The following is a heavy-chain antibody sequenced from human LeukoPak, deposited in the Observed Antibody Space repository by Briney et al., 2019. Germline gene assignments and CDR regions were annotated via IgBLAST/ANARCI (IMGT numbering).Heavy chain of an antibody. Sequence: QPGGSLRLSCAASGFTFSTYDMTWVRQAPGKGLEWVSTITGGDDTTYYADSVKGRFTISRDSSKNTVYLQMNSLRAEDTAVYYCSQGSWGDDWGQGTLVTVSS. CDR1: GFTFSTYD. CDR3: SQGSWGDD. D-gene: IGHD1-26*01. V-gene: IGHV3-23*01. J-gene: IGHJ4*02. CDR2: ITGGDDTT.